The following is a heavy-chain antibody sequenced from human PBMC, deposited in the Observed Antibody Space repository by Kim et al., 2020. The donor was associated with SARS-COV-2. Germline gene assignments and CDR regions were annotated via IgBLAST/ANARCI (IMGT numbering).Heavy chain of an antibody. CDR1: GFTFTSYA. Sequence: GGSLRLSCTASGFTFTSYAMSWVRQAPGKGPEWVSSIYGSDGTTYYADSVKGRFTISRDNSKNTLYLQMNTLRADDTAVYYCMKGCGVARWFHWGQ. D-gene: IGHD3-10*01. CDR3: MKGCGVARWFH. J-gene: IGHJ1*01. CDR2: IYGSDGTT. V-gene: IGHV3-23*01.